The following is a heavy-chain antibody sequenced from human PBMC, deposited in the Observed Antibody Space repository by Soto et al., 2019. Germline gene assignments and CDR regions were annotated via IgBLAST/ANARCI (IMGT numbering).Heavy chain of an antibody. CDR2: IDPSDSYT. V-gene: IGHV5-10-1*01. CDR1: GYSFTSYW. J-gene: IGHJ6*02. CDR3: ARRIWSSSSLVYYYYGMDV. D-gene: IGHD6-6*01. Sequence: PGESLKISCKGSGYSFTSYWISWVRQMPGKGLEWMGRIDPSDSYTNYSPSFQGHVTISADKSISTAYLQWSSLKASDTAMYYCARRIWSSSSLVYYYYGMDVWGQGTTVTVSS.